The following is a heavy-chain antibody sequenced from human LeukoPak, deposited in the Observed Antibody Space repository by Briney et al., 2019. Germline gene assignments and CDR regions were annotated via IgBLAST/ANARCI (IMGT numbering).Heavy chain of an antibody. V-gene: IGHV4-61*02. J-gene: IGHJ3*02. CDR2: IYTSGST. D-gene: IGHD6-19*01. Sequence: SETLSLTCTVSGGSISSGSYYWSWIRQPAGKGLEWIGRIYTSGSTNYNPSLKSRVTISVDTSKNQFSLKLSSVTAADTAVDYCARQLLGDAFDIWGQGTMVIVSS. CDR1: GGSISSGSYY. CDR3: ARQLLGDAFDI.